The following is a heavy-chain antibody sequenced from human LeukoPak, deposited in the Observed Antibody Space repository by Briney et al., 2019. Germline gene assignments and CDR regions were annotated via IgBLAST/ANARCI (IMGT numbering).Heavy chain of an antibody. D-gene: IGHD2-15*01. Sequence: TGGSLRLSCAASGFTFDDYAMHWVRQAPGKGLEWVSGISWNSGSIGYADSVKGRFTISRDNAKNSLYLQMNSLRAEDMALYYCAKAAPRYCSGGSCIQNYFDYWGQGTLVTVSS. CDR3: AKAAPRYCSGGSCIQNYFDY. CDR2: ISWNSGSI. CDR1: GFTFDDYA. V-gene: IGHV3-9*03. J-gene: IGHJ4*02.